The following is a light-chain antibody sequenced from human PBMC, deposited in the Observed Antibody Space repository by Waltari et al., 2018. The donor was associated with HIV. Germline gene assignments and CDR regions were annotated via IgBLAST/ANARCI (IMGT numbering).Light chain of an antibody. Sequence: SLVLTQAPSVSVAPGKTAQITCGGNDIGSYRVHWYQHMPGQAPVLVVYYNRDRPSGIPDRFSGSNSGNTATLTITRVEVGDEGDYYCQVWDTSSSVIFGGGTKLTVI. V-gene: IGLV3-21*01. CDR3: QVWDTSSSVI. J-gene: IGLJ2*01. CDR2: YNR. CDR1: DIGSYR.